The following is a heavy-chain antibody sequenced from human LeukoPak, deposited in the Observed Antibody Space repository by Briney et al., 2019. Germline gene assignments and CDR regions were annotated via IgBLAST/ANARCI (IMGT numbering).Heavy chain of an antibody. CDR1: GGSISSYY. V-gene: IGHV4-59*01. D-gene: IGHD2-2*01. J-gene: IGHJ4*02. Sequence: SETLSLTCTVSGGSISSYYWSWIRQPPGKGLEWIGYIYYSGSTNYNPSLKSRVTISVDTSKNQLSLKLSSVTAADTAVYYCARMRYCSSTSCYDGEYYFDYWGQGTLVTVSS. CDR3: ARMRYCSSTSCYDGEYYFDY. CDR2: IYYSGST.